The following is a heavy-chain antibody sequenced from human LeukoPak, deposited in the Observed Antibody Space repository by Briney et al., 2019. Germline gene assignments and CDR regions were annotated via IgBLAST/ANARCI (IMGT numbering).Heavy chain of an antibody. CDR3: ASSQLRFGELNY. Sequence: GGSLRLSCAASGFTFSDYYMSWIRQAPGKGLEWVSYISSSGGTIYYADSVKGRFTISRDNAKNSLYLQMNSLRAEDTAVYCCASSQLRFGELNYWGQGTLVTVSS. J-gene: IGHJ4*02. CDR1: GFTFSDYY. D-gene: IGHD3-10*01. CDR2: ISSSGGTI. V-gene: IGHV3-11*04.